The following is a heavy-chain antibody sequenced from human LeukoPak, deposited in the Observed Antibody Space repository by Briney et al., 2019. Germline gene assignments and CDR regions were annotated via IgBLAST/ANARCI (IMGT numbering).Heavy chain of an antibody. D-gene: IGHD3-3*01. CDR3: ARASITIFGVVSPLDY. J-gene: IGHJ4*02. Sequence: ASVKVSCKASGYTFTGYYMHWVRQAPGQGLEWMGWINPNSGGTNYAQKFQGRVTMNRDTSISTAYMELSRLTSDDTAVYYCARASITIFGVVSPLDYWGQGTLVTVSS. CDR1: GYTFTGYY. V-gene: IGHV1-2*02. CDR2: INPNSGGT.